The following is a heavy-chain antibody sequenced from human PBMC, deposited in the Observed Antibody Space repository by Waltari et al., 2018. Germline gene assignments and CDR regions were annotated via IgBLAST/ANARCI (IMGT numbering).Heavy chain of an antibody. V-gene: IGHV3-48*01. CDR1: GFTFSSYS. J-gene: IGHJ6*02. CDR3: AREMKGALYSSGWPYYYYGMDV. D-gene: IGHD6-19*01. Sequence: EVQLVESGGGLVQPGGSLRLSCAASGFTFSSYSMNWVRQAPGKGLEWVSYISSSSSTIYYADSVKGRFTISRDKAKNSLYLQMNSLRAEDTAVYYCAREMKGALYSSGWPYYYYGMDVWGQGTTVTVSS. CDR2: ISSSSSTI.